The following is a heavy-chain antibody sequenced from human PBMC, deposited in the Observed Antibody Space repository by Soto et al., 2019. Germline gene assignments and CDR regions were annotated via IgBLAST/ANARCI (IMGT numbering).Heavy chain of an antibody. CDR2: IYWNDDK. V-gene: IGHV2-5*01. Sequence: QIALMESGPTLVKPTQTLTLTCTFSGFSLSPCGVGVGWIRQPPGKALEFLALIYWNDDKRYGPSLKSRLTITTDTSKNQVVLTMTNMDPVDTVTYYGGLRHLGNYYSRPDYGGQGTLVTVSS. D-gene: IGHD3-10*01. J-gene: IGHJ4*02. CDR1: GFSLSPCGVG. CDR3: GLRHLGNYYSRPDY.